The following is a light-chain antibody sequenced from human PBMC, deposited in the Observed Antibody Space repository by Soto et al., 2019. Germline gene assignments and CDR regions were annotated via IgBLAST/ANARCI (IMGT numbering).Light chain of an antibody. J-gene: IGKJ1*01. V-gene: IGKV3-20*01. Sequence: EIVMTQSAATLSLSPGERATLSCRASQSVDKYLVWYQQKPGQAPRLLIYDASNRATGIPDRFSGSGSGTDFTLTISRLEPEDFAVYYCQQYGSSPPWTFGQGTKVDIK. CDR3: QQYGSSPPWT. CDR2: DAS. CDR1: QSVDKY.